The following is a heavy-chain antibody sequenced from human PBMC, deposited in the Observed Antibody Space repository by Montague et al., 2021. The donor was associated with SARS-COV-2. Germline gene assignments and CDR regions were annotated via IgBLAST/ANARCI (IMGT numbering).Heavy chain of an antibody. CDR3: ARDFPTGRYYFDF. Sequence: LVKPTQTLSLTCTVSGAPINIGNYYWNWIRQPAGKGLEWIGRIYTSGRTDYNPSLKSRLTISFNTSKNEFSLRLNSLTAADTAVYYCARDFPTGRYYFDFWGQGTLVIVSS. J-gene: IGHJ4*02. CDR2: IYTSGRT. CDR1: GAPINIGNYY. V-gene: IGHV4-61*02. D-gene: IGHD3-10*01.